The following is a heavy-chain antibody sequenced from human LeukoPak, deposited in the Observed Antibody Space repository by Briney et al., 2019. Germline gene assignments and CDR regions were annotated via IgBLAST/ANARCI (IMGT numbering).Heavy chain of an antibody. J-gene: IGHJ5*02. CDR1: GYSFTSYW. Sequence: GESLKISCKGSGYSFTSYWIGWVRQMPGKGLEWMGIIYPGDSDTRYSPSFQGQVTISADKSIGTAYLQWSSLKASDTAMYYCARLTTYYDFWSGYPANWFDPWGQGTLVTVPS. CDR2: IYPGDSDT. D-gene: IGHD3-3*01. V-gene: IGHV5-51*01. CDR3: ARLTTYYDFWSGYPANWFDP.